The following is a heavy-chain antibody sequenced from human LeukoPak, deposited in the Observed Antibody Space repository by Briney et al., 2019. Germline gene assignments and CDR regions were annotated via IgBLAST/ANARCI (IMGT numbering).Heavy chain of an antibody. CDR2: IYYSGST. D-gene: IGHD6-19*01. J-gene: IGHJ3*02. CDR1: GGSISSSSYY. V-gene: IGHV4-39*01. Sequence: PSETLSLTCTVSGGSISSSSYYWGWIRQPPGKGLEWIGSIYYSGSTYYNPSLKSRVTISVDTSKNQFSLKLSSVTAADTAVYYCARQAQPWLAADAFDIWGQGTMVTVSS. CDR3: ARQAQPWLAADAFDI.